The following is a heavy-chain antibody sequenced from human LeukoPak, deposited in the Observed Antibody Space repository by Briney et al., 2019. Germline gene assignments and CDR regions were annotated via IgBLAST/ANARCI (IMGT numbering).Heavy chain of an antibody. V-gene: IGHV4-61*08. CDR3: ARVGYYDSSGYYYRFLDP. CDR2: IYYSGST. CDR1: GGSISSGGYY. Sequence: PSETLSLTCTVSGGSISSGGYYWSWIRQHPGKGLEWIGYIYYSGSTNYNPSLKSRVTISVDTSKNQFSLKLSSVTAADTAVYYCARVGYYDSSGYYYRFLDPWDQGTLVTVSS. D-gene: IGHD3-22*01. J-gene: IGHJ5*02.